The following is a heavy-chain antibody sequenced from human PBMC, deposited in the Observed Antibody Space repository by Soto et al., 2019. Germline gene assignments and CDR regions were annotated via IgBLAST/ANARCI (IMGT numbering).Heavy chain of an antibody. CDR1: GFTFSSYA. CDR2: ITYDGSEK. Sequence: QEQLVESGGGVVQPGRSLRLSCAASGFTFSSYAMHWVRQAPGKGLEWVAVITYDGSEKYYADSVKGRFTISRDNSKNTVYLQMNSLRADDTAVYYCAQALGELSPESYDYWGQGTQIPVSS. CDR3: AQALGELSPESYDY. V-gene: IGHV3-30*18. D-gene: IGHD3-16*02. J-gene: IGHJ4*02.